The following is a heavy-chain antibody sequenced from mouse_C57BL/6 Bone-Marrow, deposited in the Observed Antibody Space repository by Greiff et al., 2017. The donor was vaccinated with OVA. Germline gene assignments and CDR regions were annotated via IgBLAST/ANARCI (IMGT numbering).Heavy chain of an antibody. J-gene: IGHJ2*01. V-gene: IGHV1-81*01. Sequence: QVQLQQSGAELARPGASVKLSCKASGYTFTSYGISWVKQSTGQGLEWIGEIYPRSGNTYYNEKFKGKATLTADKSSSTAYMELRSLTSEDSAVYFCATLSRYDYVFDYWGQGTTLTVSS. CDR3: ATLSRYDYVFDY. CDR2: IYPRSGNT. CDR1: GYTFTSYG. D-gene: IGHD2-4*01.